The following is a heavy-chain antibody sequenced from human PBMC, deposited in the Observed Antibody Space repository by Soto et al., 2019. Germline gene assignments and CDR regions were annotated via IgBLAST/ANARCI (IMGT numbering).Heavy chain of an antibody. CDR1: GGSISSYY. Sequence: SETLSLTCTVSGGSISSYYWSWIRQPPGKGLEWIGYIYYSGSTNYNPSLKSRVTISVDTSKNQFSLKLSSVTAADTAVYYCARVWWIGSYAMDVWGQGTTVTVSS. V-gene: IGHV4-59*01. CDR2: IYYSGST. J-gene: IGHJ6*02. D-gene: IGHD3-16*01. CDR3: ARVWWIGSYAMDV.